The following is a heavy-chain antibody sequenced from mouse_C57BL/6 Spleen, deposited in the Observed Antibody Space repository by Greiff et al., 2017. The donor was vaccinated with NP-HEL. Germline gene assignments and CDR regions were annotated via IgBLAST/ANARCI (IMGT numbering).Heavy chain of an antibody. CDR1: GYTFTDYN. Sequence: EVQLQQSGPELVKPGASVKMSCKASGYTFTDYNMHWVKQSHGKSLEWIGYINPNNGGTNYNQKFKGKATLTVNKSSSTAYMELRSLTSEDSAVYYCAIYCGSSRGFAYWGQGTLVTVSA. V-gene: IGHV1-22*01. J-gene: IGHJ3*01. CDR3: AIYCGSSRGFAY. D-gene: IGHD1-1*01. CDR2: INPNNGGT.